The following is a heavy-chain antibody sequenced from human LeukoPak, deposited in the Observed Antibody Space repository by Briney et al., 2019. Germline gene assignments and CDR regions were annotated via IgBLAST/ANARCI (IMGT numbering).Heavy chain of an antibody. J-gene: IGHJ4*02. CDR1: GGSISSSNW. CDR3: ARDEGSSYPFDY. D-gene: IGHD2-2*01. CDR2: IYHSGST. Sequence: PSGTLSLTCAVSGGSISSSNWWSWVRQPPGKGLEWIGEIYHSGSTNYNPSLKSRVTIPVDTSKNQFSLNLSSVTAADTAVYFCARDEGSSYPFDYWGQGTLVTVSS. V-gene: IGHV4-4*02.